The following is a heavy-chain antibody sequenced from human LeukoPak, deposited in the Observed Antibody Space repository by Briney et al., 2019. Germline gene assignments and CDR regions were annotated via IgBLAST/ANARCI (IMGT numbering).Heavy chain of an antibody. D-gene: IGHD2-2*01. CDR1: GFTFSSYG. CDR3: ARDLQLLS. V-gene: IGHV3-30*03. Sequence: GRSLRLSCAASGFTFSSYGMHWVRQAPGKGLEWVAVISYDGSNKYYADSVKGRFTISRDNSENTLFLQMDSLRIEDTAVYYCARDLQLLSWGQGTLVTVSS. J-gene: IGHJ4*02. CDR2: ISYDGSNK.